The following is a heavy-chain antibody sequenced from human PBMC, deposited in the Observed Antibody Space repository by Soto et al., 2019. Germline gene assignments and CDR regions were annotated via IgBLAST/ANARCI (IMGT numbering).Heavy chain of an antibody. CDR2: ISAYNGNT. CDR1: GYTFTSYG. D-gene: IGHD3-22*01. Sequence: ASVKVSSKASGYTFTSYGISWVRQAPGQGLEWMGWISAYNGNTNYAQKLQGRVTMTTDTSTSTAYMELRSLRSDDTAVYYCARGGGYYDSSGYPHDAFDIWGQGTMVTVSS. CDR3: ARGGGYYDSSGYPHDAFDI. V-gene: IGHV1-18*01. J-gene: IGHJ3*02.